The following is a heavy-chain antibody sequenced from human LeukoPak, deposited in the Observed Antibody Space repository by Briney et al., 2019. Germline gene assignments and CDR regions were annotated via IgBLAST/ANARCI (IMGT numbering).Heavy chain of an antibody. CDR2: IIPILGIA. V-gene: IGHV1-69*04. J-gene: IGHJ3*02. Sequence: GASVKVSCKASGGTFSSYAISWVRQAPGQGLEWMGRIIPILGIANYAQKFQGRVTITADKSTSTAYMELSSLRSEDTAVYYCATPLTGESPQPEYAFDIWGQGTMVTVSS. D-gene: IGHD7-27*01. CDR3: ATPLTGESPQPEYAFDI. CDR1: GGTFSSYA.